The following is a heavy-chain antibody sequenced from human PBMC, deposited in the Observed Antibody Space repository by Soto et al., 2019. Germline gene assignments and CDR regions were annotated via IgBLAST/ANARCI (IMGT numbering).Heavy chain of an antibody. CDR1: GGSISSYY. D-gene: IGHD6-13*01. J-gene: IGHJ4*02. V-gene: IGHV4-59*06. CDR2: IYYSGST. CDR3: ARAPGSSSWYLDY. Sequence: SETLSLTCTVPGGSISSYYWSWIRQHPGKGLEWIGYIYYSGSTYYNPSLKSRVTISVDTSKNQFSLKLSSVTAADTAVYYCARAPGSSSWYLDYWGQGTLVTVSS.